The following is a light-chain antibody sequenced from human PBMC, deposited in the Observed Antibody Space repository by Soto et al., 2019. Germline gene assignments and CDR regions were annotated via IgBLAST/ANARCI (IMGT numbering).Light chain of an antibody. CDR2: DAS. CDR3: QQRSNWSLT. V-gene: IGKV3-11*01. J-gene: IGKJ4*01. Sequence: EIVLTQSPATLSLSPGERATLSCRASQSVSSYLAWYQPKPGQAPRLLIYDASNRATGIPARFSGSGSGTDFTLTISSLEPEDFAVYYCQQRSNWSLTFGGGTKVDIK. CDR1: QSVSSY.